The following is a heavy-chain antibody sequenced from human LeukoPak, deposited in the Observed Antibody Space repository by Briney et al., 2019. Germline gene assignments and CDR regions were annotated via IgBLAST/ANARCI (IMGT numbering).Heavy chain of an antibody. V-gene: IGHV3-30*04. Sequence: PGGSLRLSCEVSGFTFSSYAMHWVRQAPGKGLEWVAVISYDGSKKYYADSVKGRFTISRDNSKNTLYLQMNSLRAEGTAVYYCAAGSAFDIWGQGTMVTISS. CDR1: GFTFSSYA. CDR2: ISYDGSKK. J-gene: IGHJ3*02. CDR3: AAGSAFDI.